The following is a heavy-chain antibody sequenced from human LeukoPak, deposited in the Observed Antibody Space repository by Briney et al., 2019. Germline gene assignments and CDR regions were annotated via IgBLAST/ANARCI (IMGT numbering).Heavy chain of an antibody. V-gene: IGHV3-7*01. CDR2: IKQDGSEK. D-gene: IGHD3-9*01. Sequence: GGSLRLSCAASGFTFSSYWMSWVRQAPGKGLEWVANIKQDGSEKYYVDSVKGRFTISRDNAKNSLYLQMNSLRAEDTAVYYYARDEQYYDILTGYYEGPNYYGMDVWGQGTTVTVSS. CDR1: GFTFSSYW. CDR3: ARDEQYYDILTGYYEGPNYYGMDV. J-gene: IGHJ6*02.